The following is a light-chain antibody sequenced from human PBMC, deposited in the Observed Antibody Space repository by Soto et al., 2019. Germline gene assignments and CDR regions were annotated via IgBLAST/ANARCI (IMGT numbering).Light chain of an antibody. CDR1: RSNIWAAYG. Sequence: QSVLTQPPSVSGAPGQRVSISCTGGRSNIWAAYGVHWYQQLPGTAPKLLIYDDSNRPSGVPDRFSGSKSGTSASLDITGLQAEDEADYYCQSYDSSLSGVDVFGTGTKLTVL. J-gene: IGLJ1*01. V-gene: IGLV1-40*01. CDR3: QSYDSSLSGVDV. CDR2: DDS.